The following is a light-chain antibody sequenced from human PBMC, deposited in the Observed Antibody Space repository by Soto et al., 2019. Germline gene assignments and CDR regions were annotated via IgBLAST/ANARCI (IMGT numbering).Light chain of an antibody. CDR1: QTLNNNY. V-gene: IGKV3-20*01. CDR2: GAS. CDR3: QQYSDLPMT. Sequence: DIVLTQSPGTLSLSPGERAILSCRASQTLNNNYLAWCQQKPGQAPRLLIYGASRRATGIPDRFSGSASGTDFTLTISRLEPEDFAVYFCQQYSDLPMTFGQGTRLEI. J-gene: IGKJ5*01.